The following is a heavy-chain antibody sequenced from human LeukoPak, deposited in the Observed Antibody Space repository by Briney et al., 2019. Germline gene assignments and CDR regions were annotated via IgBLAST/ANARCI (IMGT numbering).Heavy chain of an antibody. Sequence: GGSLRLSCAASGFIFSSYTMNWVRQAPGKGLEWVSSISSSGSYIYYADSVKGRFTMSRDNAKNSLYLQMSSLRAEDTAVYYCARDRPTLTGYYPFDYWGQGTLVTVSS. CDR3: ARDRPTLTGYYPFDY. D-gene: IGHD3-9*01. V-gene: IGHV3-21*01. CDR1: GFIFSSYT. CDR2: ISSSGSYI. J-gene: IGHJ4*02.